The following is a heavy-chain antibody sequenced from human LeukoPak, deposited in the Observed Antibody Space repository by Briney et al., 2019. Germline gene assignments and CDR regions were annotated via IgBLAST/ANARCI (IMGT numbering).Heavy chain of an antibody. CDR3: ASQYSGSYDAFDI. CDR1: GYSFTSYW. J-gene: IGHJ3*02. Sequence: GESLKISCKGSGYSFTSYWIGWVRQMPGKGLEWMGIVYPGDSDTRYSPSFQGQVTISADKSISTAYLQWSSLKASDTAMYYCASQYSGSYDAFDIWGQGTMVTVSS. V-gene: IGHV5-51*01. D-gene: IGHD1-26*01. CDR2: VYPGDSDT.